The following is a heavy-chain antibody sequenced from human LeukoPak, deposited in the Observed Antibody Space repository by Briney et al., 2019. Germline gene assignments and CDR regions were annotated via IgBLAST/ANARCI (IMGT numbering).Heavy chain of an antibody. J-gene: IGHJ5*02. V-gene: IGHV4-39*01. Sequence: SETLSLTCTVSGGSIRTSSYYWGWIRQPPGKGLEWLGSMYYSGSTHYKPSVKSRVTISVDTSENQVSLKLSSVTAADTAVYYCARAIVGGNRFDPWGQGTLVTVSS. D-gene: IGHD3-16*01. CDR1: GGSIRTSSYY. CDR3: ARAIVGGNRFDP. CDR2: MYYSGST.